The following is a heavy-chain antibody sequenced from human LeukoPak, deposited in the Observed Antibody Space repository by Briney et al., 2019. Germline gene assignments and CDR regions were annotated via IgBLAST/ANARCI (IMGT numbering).Heavy chain of an antibody. Sequence: SETLSLTCAVYGGSFSGYYWSWIRQPPGEGLEWIGEINHSGSTNYNPSLKSRVTISVDTSKNQFSLKLSSVTAADTAVYYCARGPNCSGGSCYLGTPFDYWGRGTLVTVSS. D-gene: IGHD2-15*01. V-gene: IGHV4-34*01. CDR2: INHSGST. CDR3: ARGPNCSGGSCYLGTPFDY. CDR1: GGSFSGYY. J-gene: IGHJ4*02.